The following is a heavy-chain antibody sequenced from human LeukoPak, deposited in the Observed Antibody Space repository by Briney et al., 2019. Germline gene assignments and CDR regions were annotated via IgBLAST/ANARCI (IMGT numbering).Heavy chain of an antibody. CDR3: AREHPVAIAADY. D-gene: IGHD6-25*01. J-gene: IGHJ4*02. CDR2: IYSTGST. Sequence: PSETLSLTCTVSGGSISSGGYYWSWIRQHPGKGLEWIGRIYSTGSTNYNPSLKSRVTMSVDTSKNQFSLKLTSVTAADTAVYYCAREHPVAIAADYWGQGTLVTVSS. CDR1: GGSISSGGYY. V-gene: IGHV4-61*08.